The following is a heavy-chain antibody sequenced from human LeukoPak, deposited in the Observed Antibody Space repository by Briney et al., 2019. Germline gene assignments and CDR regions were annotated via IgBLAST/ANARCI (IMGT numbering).Heavy chain of an antibody. D-gene: IGHD1-14*01. J-gene: IGHJ4*02. CDR1: GASIDSHSW. CDR3: AYNRNFALDN. Sequence: SGTLSLTCAVSGASIDSHSWWSWVRQPPGKGLEWIGEIYHSGGANYKPSLKSRVTMSVDTSKNHLSLKLTSVTAADTAVYYCAYNRNFALDNWGQGTLVTVSS. CDR2: IYHSGGA. V-gene: IGHV4-4*02.